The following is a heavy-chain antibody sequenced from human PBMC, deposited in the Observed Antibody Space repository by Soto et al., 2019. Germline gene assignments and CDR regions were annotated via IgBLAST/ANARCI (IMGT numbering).Heavy chain of an antibody. J-gene: IGHJ4*02. CDR1: GYTFNRHY. Sequence: QVQLVQSGAEVRKAGASVKVSCKASGYTFNRHYIQWVRQAPGQGLEWMGMIDPSGGDTNYAKKFQGRVTLTSDTSTSTVYMELSSLSSEDTAVYYCAKRRGVGLTRSSFDYWGPGTLVIVSS. CDR2: IDPSGGDT. CDR3: AKRRGVGLTRSSFDY. V-gene: IGHV1-46*02. D-gene: IGHD1-26*01.